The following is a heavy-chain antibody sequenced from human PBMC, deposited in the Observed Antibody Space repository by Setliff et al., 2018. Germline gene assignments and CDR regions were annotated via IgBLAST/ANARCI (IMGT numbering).Heavy chain of an antibody. D-gene: IGHD2-21*02. CDR2: IYYSGSA. V-gene: IGHV4-59*01. CDR1: GDSISPYY. Sequence: PSETLSLTCTVSGDSISPYYWSWIRQPPGEGLEWVGYIYYSGSANYNPSLKSRVTISVDTSKNQFSLKLSSVTAADTAVYYCARVYGGYFQWGHGTLVTSPQ. CDR3: ARVYGGYFQ. J-gene: IGHJ1*01.